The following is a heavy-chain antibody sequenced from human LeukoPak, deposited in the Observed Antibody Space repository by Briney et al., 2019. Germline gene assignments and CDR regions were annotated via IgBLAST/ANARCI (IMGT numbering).Heavy chain of an antibody. J-gene: IGHJ4*02. CDR1: GVNFNNLD. CDR2: ISGSGSNT. V-gene: IGHV3-23*01. CDR3: AKDISTGYYYFQS. Sequence: RVPCSKTGVNFNNLDLGGLRHIKKKSLEWVSVISGSGSNTYYADSVKGRFTISRDNSKNTLYLQMNSLRAEDTAVYYCAKDISTGYYYFQSWGQGTLVTVSS. D-gene: IGHD3-22*01.